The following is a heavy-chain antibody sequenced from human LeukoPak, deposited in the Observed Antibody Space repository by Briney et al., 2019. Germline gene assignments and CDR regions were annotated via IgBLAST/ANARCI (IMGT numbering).Heavy chain of an antibody. V-gene: IGHV4-34*01. CDR3: ARGTRDIVATILGFDY. CDR2: INHSGST. CDR1: GGSFSGYY. Sequence: PSETLSLTCAVYGGSFSGYYWSWIRQPPGKGLEWIGEINHSGSTNYNPPLKSRVTISVDTSKNQFSLKLSSVAAADTAVYYCARGTRDIVATILGFDYWGQGTLVTVSS. J-gene: IGHJ4*02. D-gene: IGHD5-12*01.